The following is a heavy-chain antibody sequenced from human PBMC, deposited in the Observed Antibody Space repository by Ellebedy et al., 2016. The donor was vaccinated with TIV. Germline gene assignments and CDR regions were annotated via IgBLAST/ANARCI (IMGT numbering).Heavy chain of an antibody. Sequence: ASVKVSCKASGFTFTSFGISWVRQAPGQGLEWMGWISVYNGNTNYAQNLQGRVSMTRDTSTGTVYMQLTSLRSEDTAVYYCARDLSFDYWGQGTLITVSS. CDR1: GFTFTSFG. J-gene: IGHJ4*02. CDR2: ISVYNGNT. V-gene: IGHV1-18*04. CDR3: ARDLSFDY.